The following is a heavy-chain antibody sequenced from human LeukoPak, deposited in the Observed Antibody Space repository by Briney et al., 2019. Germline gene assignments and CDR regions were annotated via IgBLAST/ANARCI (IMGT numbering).Heavy chain of an antibody. Sequence: VASVKVSCKASGGTFSSYAISWVRQAPGQGLEWMGGIIPIFGTANYAQKFQGRVTITADESTSTAYMELSSLRSEDTAVYYCARGTGYYDILTGYPYYFDYWGQGTLVTVSS. CDR3: ARGTGYYDILTGYPYYFDY. D-gene: IGHD3-9*01. V-gene: IGHV1-69*13. CDR2: IIPIFGTA. J-gene: IGHJ4*02. CDR1: GGTFSSYA.